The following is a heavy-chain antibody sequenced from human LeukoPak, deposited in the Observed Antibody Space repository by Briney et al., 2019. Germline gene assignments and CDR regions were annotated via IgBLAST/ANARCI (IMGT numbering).Heavy chain of an antibody. D-gene: IGHD4-17*01. CDR2: IYYSGST. J-gene: IGHJ6*02. Sequence: SETLSLTCTVSGGSISSYYWSWIRQPPGKGLEWIGYIYYSGSTNYNPSLKSRVTISVDTSKSQFSLKLSSVTAADTAVYYCARVPTTTYYYYGMDVWGQGTTVTVSS. CDR1: GGSISSYY. V-gene: IGHV4-59*01. CDR3: ARVPTTTYYYYGMDV.